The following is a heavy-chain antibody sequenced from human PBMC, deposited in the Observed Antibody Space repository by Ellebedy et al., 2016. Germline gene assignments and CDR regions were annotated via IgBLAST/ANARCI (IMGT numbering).Heavy chain of an antibody. CDR2: LSGSGPKT. CDR3: AKHETGGDYYFDL. V-gene: IGHV3-23*01. Sequence: GGSLRLXCAASGFTFKTYAMSWVRQAPGEGLEWVSTLSGSGPKTYYADSVQGRFTISRDNSKSTLYLQMNSLRAEDTAVYYCAKHETGGDYYFDLWGRGTLVTVSS. CDR1: GFTFKTYA. J-gene: IGHJ2*01. D-gene: IGHD2-21*01.